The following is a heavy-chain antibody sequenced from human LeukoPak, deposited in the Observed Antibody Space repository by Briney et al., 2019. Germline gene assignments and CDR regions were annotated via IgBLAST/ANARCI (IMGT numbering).Heavy chain of an antibody. V-gene: IGHV3-21*01. CDR3: ASTPGGSKYYDPGY. D-gene: IGHD3-22*01. J-gene: IGHJ4*02. Sequence: SGGSLRLSCAASGFTFSSYSMNWVRQAPGKGLEWVSSISSSSSYIYYADSVKGRFTISRDNAKNSLYLQMNSLRAEDTAVYYCASTPGGSKYYDPGYWGQGTLVTVSS. CDR1: GFTFSSYS. CDR2: ISSSSSYI.